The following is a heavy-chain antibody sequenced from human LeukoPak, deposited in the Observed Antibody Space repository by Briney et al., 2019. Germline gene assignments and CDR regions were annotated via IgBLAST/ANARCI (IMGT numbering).Heavy chain of an antibody. V-gene: IGHV1-24*01. CDR1: GYTLTELS. D-gene: IGHD6-13*01. CDR3: ATIAAAHDAFDI. J-gene: IGHJ3*02. Sequence: ASVKVSCKVSGYTLTELSMHWVRQAPGKGLEWMGGFDPEDGETIYAQKFQGRVTMTEDTSTDTAYMELSSLRSEDTAVYYCATIAAAHDAFDIWGQGTMVTVSS. CDR2: FDPEDGET.